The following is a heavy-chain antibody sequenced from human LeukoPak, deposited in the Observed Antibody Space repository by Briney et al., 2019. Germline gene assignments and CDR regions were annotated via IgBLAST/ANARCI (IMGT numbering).Heavy chain of an antibody. CDR1: GFTFSSYA. J-gene: IGHJ4*02. D-gene: IGHD1-7*01. V-gene: IGHV3-23*01. Sequence: PGGSLRLSCAASGFTFSSYAVSWVRQAPGKGLEWVSAISGSGGSTYYADSVKGRFTISRDNSKNTLYLQMNSLRAEDTAVYYCAKDSPTYNWNYGVGQDYDYWGQGTLVTVSS. CDR2: ISGSGGST. CDR3: AKDSPTYNWNYGVGQDYDY.